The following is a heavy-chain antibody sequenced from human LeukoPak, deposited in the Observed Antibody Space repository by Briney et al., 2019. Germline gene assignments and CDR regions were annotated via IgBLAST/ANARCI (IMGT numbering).Heavy chain of an antibody. CDR2: INPNSGGT. V-gene: IGHV1-2*02. Sequence: ASVTVSCKASGYTFTGYYMHWVRQAPGEGLEWMGWINPNSGGTNYAQKFQGRVTMTRDTSISTAYMELSRLRSDDTAVYYCARDIVVVPAAPAVYYYYGMDVWGQGTTVTVSS. J-gene: IGHJ6*02. CDR3: ARDIVVVPAAPAVYYYYGMDV. CDR1: GYTFTGYY. D-gene: IGHD2-2*01.